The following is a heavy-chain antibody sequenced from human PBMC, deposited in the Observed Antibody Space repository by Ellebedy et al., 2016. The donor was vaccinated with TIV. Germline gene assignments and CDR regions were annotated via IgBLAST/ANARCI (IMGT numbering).Heavy chain of an antibody. Sequence: GESLKISCAASGFNFSSYAMSWVRQAPGKGLEWVSAISGSGGSTYYADSVKGRFTISRDNSKNTLYLQMNSLRAEDTAVYYCAKAFGGSYSIDYWGQGTLVTVSS. J-gene: IGHJ4*02. CDR3: AKAFGGSYSIDY. CDR2: ISGSGGST. CDR1: GFNFSSYA. V-gene: IGHV3-23*01. D-gene: IGHD1-26*01.